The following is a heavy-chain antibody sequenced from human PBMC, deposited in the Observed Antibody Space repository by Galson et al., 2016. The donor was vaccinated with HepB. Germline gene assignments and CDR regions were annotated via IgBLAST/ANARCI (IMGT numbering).Heavy chain of an antibody. CDR2: IYYSGST. V-gene: IGHV4-39*01. CDR1: GGSISSHY. CDR3: ARQPNYFGSGSYPYYFDH. Sequence: ETLSLTCTVSGGSISSHYWGWVRQPPGEGLEWIASIYYSGSTSSNPSLRSRVTISVDTSKNQFSLKLSSVTAADTAVYYCARQPNYFGSGSYPYYFDHWGQGTLVTVSS. D-gene: IGHD3-10*01. J-gene: IGHJ4*02.